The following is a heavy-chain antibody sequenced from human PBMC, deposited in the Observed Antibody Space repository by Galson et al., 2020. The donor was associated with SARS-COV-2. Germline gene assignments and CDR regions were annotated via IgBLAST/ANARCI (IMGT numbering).Heavy chain of an antibody. CDR1: GFTFSSYA. V-gene: IGHV3-64D*06. CDR2: ISSNGGST. Sequence: GESLKISCSASGFTFSSYAMHWVRQPPGKGLEYVSAISSNGGSTYYADSVKGRFTISRDNSKNTLYLQMSSLRAEDTAVYYCVRRFGERYNWFDPWGQGTLVTVSS. D-gene: IGHD3-10*01. CDR3: VRRFGERYNWFDP. J-gene: IGHJ5*02.